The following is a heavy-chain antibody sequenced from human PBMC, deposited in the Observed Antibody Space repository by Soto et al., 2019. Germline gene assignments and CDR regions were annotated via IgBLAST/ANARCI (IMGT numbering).Heavy chain of an antibody. CDR3: AKSPSKVVTALNPGEDV. V-gene: IGHV3-23*01. D-gene: IGHD2-21*02. J-gene: IGHJ6*02. CDR1: GFTFSSYA. CDR2: ISGSGGST. Sequence: GGSLRLSCAASGFTFSSYAMSWVRQAPGKGLEWVSAISGSGGSTYYADSVKGRFTISRDNSKNTLYLQMNSLRAEDTAVYYCAKSPSKVVTALNPGEDVWGQGTTVTVYS.